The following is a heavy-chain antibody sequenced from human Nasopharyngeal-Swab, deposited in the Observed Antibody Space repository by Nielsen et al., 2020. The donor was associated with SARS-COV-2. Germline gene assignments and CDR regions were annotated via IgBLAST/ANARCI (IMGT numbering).Heavy chain of an antibody. CDR3: ARIPMGYISDTNPDAGSY. Sequence: ASVKVSCKASGYTFTGYYMHWVRQAPGQGLEWMGRINPNSGGTNYAQKFQGRVTMTRDTSISTAYMELSRLRSDDTAVYYCARIPMGYISDTNPDAGSYWGQGTLVTVSS. V-gene: IGHV1-2*06. CDR1: GYTFTGYY. CDR2: INPNSGGT. D-gene: IGHD6-25*01. J-gene: IGHJ4*02.